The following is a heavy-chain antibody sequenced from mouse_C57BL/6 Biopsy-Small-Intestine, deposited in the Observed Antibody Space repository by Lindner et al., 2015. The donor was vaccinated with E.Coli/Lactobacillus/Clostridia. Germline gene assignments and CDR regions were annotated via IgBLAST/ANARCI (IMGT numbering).Heavy chain of an antibody. J-gene: IGHJ3*01. CDR3: ASGRYDYGWFAY. CDR2: INPNYGTT. V-gene: IGHV1-39*01. Sequence: EVQLQESGPELVKPGASVKISCKASGYSFTDYNMNWVKQSNGKSLEWIGVINPNYGTTNYNQKFKGKATLTIAQSSSTAYMQLNSLTSEDSAVYYCASGRYDYGWFAYWGQGTLVTVSA. D-gene: IGHD2-4*01. CDR1: GYSFTDYN.